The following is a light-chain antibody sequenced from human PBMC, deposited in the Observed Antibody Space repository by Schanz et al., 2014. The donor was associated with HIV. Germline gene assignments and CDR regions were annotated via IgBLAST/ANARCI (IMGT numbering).Light chain of an antibody. CDR2: GAS. V-gene: IGKV3D-15*01. CDR1: QSVSSN. CDR3: QQYSNWPT. Sequence: EIVMTQSPATLSVSPGERATLSCRASQSVSSNLAWYQQKPGQAPRLLIYGASTRATGIPARFSGSGSGTDFTLTISSLQSEDFASYYCQQYSNWPTFGQGTKVEIK. J-gene: IGKJ1*01.